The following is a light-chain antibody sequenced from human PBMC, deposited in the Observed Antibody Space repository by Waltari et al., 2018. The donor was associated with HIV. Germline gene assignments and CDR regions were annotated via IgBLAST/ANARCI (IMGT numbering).Light chain of an antibody. CDR1: STDSRFTQH. J-gene: IGLJ2*01. Sequence: QPALTQPASVSGFPGQSINISCTGISTDSRFTQHDSWYQQHPGCVPRLIIYNINSGPSGVSVHFAGSRSGNSAPLTISGLESGTESHYYCAWNRFDDTLIFCGGTKWTGL. CDR3: AWNRFDDTLI. CDR2: NIN. V-gene: IGLV2-14*03.